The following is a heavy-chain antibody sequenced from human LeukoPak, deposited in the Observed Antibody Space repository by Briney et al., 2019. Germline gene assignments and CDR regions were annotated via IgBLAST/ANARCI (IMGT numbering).Heavy chain of an antibody. CDR3: ARGYCSGGSCPVLY. Sequence: ASVKVSCKASGGTFSSYAISWVRQAPGQGLEWMGWINTNTGNPTYAQGFTGRFVFSLDTSVSTAYLQISSLKAEDTAVYYCARGYCSGGSCPVLYWGQGTLVTVSS. V-gene: IGHV7-4-1*02. CDR2: INTNTGNP. CDR1: GGTFSSYA. D-gene: IGHD2-15*01. J-gene: IGHJ4*02.